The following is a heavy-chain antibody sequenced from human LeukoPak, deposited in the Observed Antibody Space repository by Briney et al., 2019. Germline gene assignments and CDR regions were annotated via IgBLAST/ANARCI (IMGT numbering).Heavy chain of an antibody. CDR1: GFTFSSYW. V-gene: IGHV3-7*03. D-gene: IGHD4-17*01. Sequence: PGGSLRLSCAASGFTFSSYWMSWVRQAPGKGLEWVANIKQGGSEKYYVVSVKGRFTISRDNAKNSLYLQMNSLGAEDTAVYYCARDLLTGTTYAGWFDPWRQGTLVTVCS. CDR2: IKQGGSEK. CDR3: ARDLLTGTTYAGWFDP. J-gene: IGHJ5*02.